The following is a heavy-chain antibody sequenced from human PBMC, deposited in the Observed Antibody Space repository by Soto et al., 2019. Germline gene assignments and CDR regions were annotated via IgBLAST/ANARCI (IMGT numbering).Heavy chain of an antibody. CDR3: TSTMAGAFDI. CDR2: IGISSSYI. D-gene: IGHD3-10*01. V-gene: IGHV3-21*01. J-gene: IGHJ3*02. CDR1: EFTCSSYS. Sequence: EVQLVESGGGLVKPGGSLRLSCAASEFTCSSYSMNWVRQAPGKGLEWVSSIGISSSYIYYADSVKGRFIISRDNAKNSLYLQMNSLRAEDTAVYYCTSTMAGAFDIWGQGTMVTVSS.